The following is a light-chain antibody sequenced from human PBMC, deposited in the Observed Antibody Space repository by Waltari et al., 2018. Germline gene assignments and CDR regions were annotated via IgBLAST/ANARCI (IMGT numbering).Light chain of an antibody. CDR3: QQRTAWPLT. J-gene: IGKJ1*01. CDR2: DAS. CDR1: QSINRY. Sequence: EIVLTQSPATLSLSPGDRATLSCRASQSINRYLAWYQQKPGQAPSLLTYDASERATGIPTRFSGSGSGTDFTLTISRLEPEDFAVYYCQQRTAWPLTFGQGTKVEIK. V-gene: IGKV3-11*01.